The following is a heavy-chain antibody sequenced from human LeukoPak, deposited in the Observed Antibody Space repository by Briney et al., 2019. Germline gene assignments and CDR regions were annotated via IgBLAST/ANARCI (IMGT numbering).Heavy chain of an antibody. J-gene: IGHJ4*02. CDR3: APLMGYYFDY. D-gene: IGHD5-24*01. Sequence: GAAVKVSCKASGYTFTGYYMHWVRQAPGQGLEWMGWINPNSGGTNYAQKSQGRVTMTRDTSISTAYMELSRLRSDDTAVYYCAPLMGYYFDYWGQGTLVTVSS. CDR1: GYTFTGYY. V-gene: IGHV1-2*02. CDR2: INPNSGGT.